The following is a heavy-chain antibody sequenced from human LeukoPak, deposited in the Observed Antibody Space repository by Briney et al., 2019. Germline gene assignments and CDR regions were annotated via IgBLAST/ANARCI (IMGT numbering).Heavy chain of an antibody. Sequence: SETLSLTCTVSGGSISSSSYYWGWIRQPPGKGLEWIGEINHSGSTNYNPSLKSRVTMSVDTSRNQFSLKLRSVTAADTAMYYCATSGKGDSWGQGTLVTVSS. CDR1: GGSISSSSYY. CDR3: ATSGKGDS. D-gene: IGHD3-10*01. CDR2: INHSGST. J-gene: IGHJ4*02. V-gene: IGHV4-39*07.